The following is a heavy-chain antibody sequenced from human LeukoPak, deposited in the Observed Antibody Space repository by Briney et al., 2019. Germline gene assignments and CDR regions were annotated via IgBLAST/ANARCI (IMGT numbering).Heavy chain of an antibody. J-gene: IGHJ4*02. CDR2: ISGSGGST. V-gene: IGHV3-23*01. CDR3: AKYGSGSYYKGPPYYFDY. Sequence: GGSLRLSCAASGFTFSSYAMSWVRQAPGKGLEWVSAISGSGGSTYYADSVKGRFTISRDNSKNTLYLQMNSLRAEDTVVYYCAKYGSGSYYKGPPYYFDYWGQGTLVTVSS. D-gene: IGHD3-10*01. CDR1: GFTFSSYA.